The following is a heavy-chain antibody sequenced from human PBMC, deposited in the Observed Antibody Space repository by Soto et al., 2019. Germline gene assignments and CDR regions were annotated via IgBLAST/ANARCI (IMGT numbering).Heavy chain of an antibody. CDR2: IYYSGST. D-gene: IGHD5-18*01. CDR1: GGSISSGDYY. CDR3: ARELFEIQLWYYFDY. Sequence: SETLSLTCTVSGGSISSGDYYWSWIRQPPGKGLEWIGYIYYSGSTYYNPSLKSRVTISVDTSKNQFSLKLSSVTAADTAVYYCARELFEIQLWYYFDYWGQGTLVTVSS. J-gene: IGHJ4*02. V-gene: IGHV4-30-4*01.